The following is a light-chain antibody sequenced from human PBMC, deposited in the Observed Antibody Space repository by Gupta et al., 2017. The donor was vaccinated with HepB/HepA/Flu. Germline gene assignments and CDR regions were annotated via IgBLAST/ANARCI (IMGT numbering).Light chain of an antibody. Sequence: EIVLTQSPGTLSLSPGERATLSCRASQSVSSDYLAWFRQKPGQAPKLLIYDTFSRAPGIPDRFSGSGSGTDFTLTISRLEPEDFAVYYCQQYGSSPYTFGQGTNLEIK. CDR1: QSVSSDY. CDR2: DTF. J-gene: IGKJ2*01. V-gene: IGKV3-20*01. CDR3: QQYGSSPYT.